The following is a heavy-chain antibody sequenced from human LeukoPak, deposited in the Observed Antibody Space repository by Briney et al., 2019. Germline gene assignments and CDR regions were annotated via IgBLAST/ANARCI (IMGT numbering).Heavy chain of an antibody. Sequence: PPGGSLRLSCAASGFTFSSYSMNWVRQAPGKGLEWVSYISSSSSTIYYADSVKGRFTISRDNAKNSLYLQMNSLRAEDTAVYYCARDFHSADFWSGYYTIPHYYFDYWGQGTLVTVSS. J-gene: IGHJ4*02. CDR1: GFTFSSYS. CDR2: ISSSSSTI. D-gene: IGHD3-3*01. V-gene: IGHV3-48*01. CDR3: ARDFHSADFWSGYYTIPHYYFDY.